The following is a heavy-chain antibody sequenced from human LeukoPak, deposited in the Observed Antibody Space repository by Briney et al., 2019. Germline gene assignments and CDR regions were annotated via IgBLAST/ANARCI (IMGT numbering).Heavy chain of an antibody. CDR1: GNSISSGDYY. V-gene: IGHV4-30-4*01. CDR3: VSRADWFDP. J-gene: IGHJ5*02. Sequence: SQTLSLTCTVSGNSISSGDYYWNWIRQPPGKGLEWIGYIHYSGSSDYNPALKSRVSISVDASKNQFSLKLTSVTAADTAVYFCVSRADWFDPWGPGTLVTVSS. CDR2: IHYSGSS.